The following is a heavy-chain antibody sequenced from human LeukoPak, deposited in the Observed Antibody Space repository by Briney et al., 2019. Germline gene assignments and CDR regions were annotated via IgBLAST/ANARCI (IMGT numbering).Heavy chain of an antibody. V-gene: IGHV3-23*01. CDR2: ISGSGGST. CDR1: GFTFSSYA. CDR3: AKSHSFYDPKPPYDY. D-gene: IGHD5/OR15-5a*01. J-gene: IGHJ4*02. Sequence: GGSLRLSCAASGFTFSSYAMSWVRQAPGKGLEWGSAISGSGGSTYYADSVKGRFTISRDNSKNTLYLQMNSLRAEDTAVYYCAKSHSFYDPKPPYDYWGQGTLVTVSS.